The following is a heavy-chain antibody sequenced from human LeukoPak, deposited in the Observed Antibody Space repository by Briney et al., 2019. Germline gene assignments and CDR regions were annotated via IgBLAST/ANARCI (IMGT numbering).Heavy chain of an antibody. CDR1: GFTFSSYS. Sequence: PGGSLRLSCAASGFTFSSYSMNWVRQAPGKGLEWVSSISSSSSYIYYADSVKGRFTISRDNAKNSLYLQMNGLRAEDTAVYYCARDIGYCSSTSCYAIDYWGQGTLVTVSS. CDR3: ARDIGYCSSTSCYAIDY. V-gene: IGHV3-21*01. J-gene: IGHJ4*02. CDR2: ISSSSSYI. D-gene: IGHD2-2*01.